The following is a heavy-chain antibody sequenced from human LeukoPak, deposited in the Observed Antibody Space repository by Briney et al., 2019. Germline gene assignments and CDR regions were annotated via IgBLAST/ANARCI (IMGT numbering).Heavy chain of an antibody. Sequence: SQTLSLTCAISRDSVSSKNGAWSWIRQSPSRGLEWLGRIYYRSKWYNDYAVSVKSRITITPDTSKNQFSLQLNSVTPEDTAVYYCARDRDDYGDYYFDYWGQGTLVTVSS. V-gene: IGHV6-1*01. D-gene: IGHD4-17*01. J-gene: IGHJ4*02. CDR1: RDSVSSKNGA. CDR3: ARDRDDYGDYYFDY. CDR2: IYYRSKWYN.